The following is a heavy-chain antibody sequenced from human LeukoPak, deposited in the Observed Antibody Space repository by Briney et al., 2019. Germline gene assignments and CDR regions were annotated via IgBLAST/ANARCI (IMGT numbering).Heavy chain of an antibody. CDR3: ASSNVVVPAAIDY. CDR1: GFTFSSYS. D-gene: IGHD2-2*01. J-gene: IGHJ4*02. Sequence: GGSLRLSCAASGFTFSSYSMNWVRQAPGKGLEWVSSISSSSSYIYYADSVKGRFTISRDNAKNSLYLQMNSLRAEDTAVYYCASSNVVVPAAIDYWGQGTLVTVSS. CDR2: ISSSSSYI. V-gene: IGHV3-21*01.